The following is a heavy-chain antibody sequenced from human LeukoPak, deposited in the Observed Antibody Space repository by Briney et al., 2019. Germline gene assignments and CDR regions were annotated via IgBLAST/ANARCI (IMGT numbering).Heavy chain of an antibody. V-gene: IGHV1-46*01. CDR1: GYTFTSYA. Sequence: ASVKVSCKASGYTFTSYAMHWVRQAPGQGLEWMGLIHPNDGDTKYAQEFQDRVTMTRDTSTSTVYMELSSLRSEDTAVYYCATYTQSGAQGVSDYWGQGTLVTVSS. CDR3: ATYTQSGAQGVSDY. D-gene: IGHD3-10*01. CDR2: IHPNDGDT. J-gene: IGHJ4*02.